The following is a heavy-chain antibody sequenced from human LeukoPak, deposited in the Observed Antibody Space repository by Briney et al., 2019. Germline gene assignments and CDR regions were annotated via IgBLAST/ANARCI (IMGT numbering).Heavy chain of an antibody. D-gene: IGHD3-22*01. CDR2: ISSSSSYI. Sequence: PGGSLRLSCAASGFTFSSYSMNWVRQAPGKGLEWVSSISSSSSYIYYADSVKGRFSISRDNAKNSLYLQMNSLRAEDTAVYYCASLGGYDSSGPKYYYYYYMDVWGKGTTVTVSS. CDR1: GFTFSSYS. CDR3: ASLGGYDSSGPKYYYYYYMDV. J-gene: IGHJ6*03. V-gene: IGHV3-21*01.